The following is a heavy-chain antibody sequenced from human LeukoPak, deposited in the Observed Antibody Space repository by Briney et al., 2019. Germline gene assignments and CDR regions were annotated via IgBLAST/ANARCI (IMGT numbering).Heavy chain of an antibody. CDR1: GFTFSNYG. CDR3: AKDRRAYSGYGMFDY. J-gene: IGHJ4*02. D-gene: IGHD5-12*01. V-gene: IGHV3-30*18. Sequence: GGSLRLSCAASGFTFSNYGMHWVRQAPGKGLEWVAVISYGGSNQYYAESVKGRFTVSRDNSNNRLYLQMNSLRDEDTSLYYCAKDRRAYSGYGMFDYWGRGTLVTVSS. CDR2: ISYGGSNQ.